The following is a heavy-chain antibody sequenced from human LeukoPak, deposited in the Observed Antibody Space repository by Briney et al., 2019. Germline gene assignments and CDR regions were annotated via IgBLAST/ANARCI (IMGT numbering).Heavy chain of an antibody. Sequence: GGSLRLSCAASGFTFSSFAMHWVRQAPGRGLEWVAVISYDGSNKYYADSVKGRFTISRDNSENTLYLQMNSLRAEDTAVFYCAKDMCSSTSCSRRAFDIWGQGTMVTVSS. CDR1: GFTFSSFA. D-gene: IGHD2-2*01. CDR2: ISYDGSNK. J-gene: IGHJ3*02. CDR3: AKDMCSSTSCSRRAFDI. V-gene: IGHV3-30-3*01.